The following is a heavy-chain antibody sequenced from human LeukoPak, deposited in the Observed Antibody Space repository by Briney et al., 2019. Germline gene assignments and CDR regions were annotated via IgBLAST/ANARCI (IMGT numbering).Heavy chain of an antibody. CDR1: GFTFSTYA. J-gene: IGHJ4*02. CDR3: ARDSGAGWELPKYYFDY. D-gene: IGHD1-26*01. CDR2: ISYDGSNT. Sequence: PGRSLRLSCAASGFTFSTYAIHWARRAPGKGLEWVAVISYDGSNTYYADSVKGRFTISRDNSKNTLYLQMTSLRAEDTAVYYCARDSGAGWELPKYYFDYWGQGTLVTVSS. V-gene: IGHV3-30-3*01.